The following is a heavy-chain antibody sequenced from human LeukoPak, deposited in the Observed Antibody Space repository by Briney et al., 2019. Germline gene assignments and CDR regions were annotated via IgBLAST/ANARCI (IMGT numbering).Heavy chain of an antibody. V-gene: IGHV4-34*01. J-gene: IGHJ5*02. Sequence: NSSGTLSLTCAVYGGSFSGYYWSWIRQPPGKGLEWIGEINHSGSTNYNPSLKSRVTISVDTSKNQFSLKLSSVTAADTAVYYCARGVAYYDFWSGPHNWFDPWGQGTLVTVSS. CDR3: ARGVAYYDFWSGPHNWFDP. CDR1: GGSFSGYY. D-gene: IGHD3-3*01. CDR2: INHSGST.